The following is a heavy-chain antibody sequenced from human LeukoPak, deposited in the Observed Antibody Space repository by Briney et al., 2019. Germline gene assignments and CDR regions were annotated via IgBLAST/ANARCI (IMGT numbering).Heavy chain of an antibody. Sequence: PSETLSLTCTVSSGSISSYYWSWIRQPPGKGLEWVGYIYYSGSTNYNPSLKSRVTISVDTSKNQFSLKLSSVTAADTAVYYCARAFRIAASGSWFDPWGQGTLVTVSS. D-gene: IGHD6-13*01. CDR3: ARAFRIAASGSWFDP. J-gene: IGHJ5*02. CDR2: IYYSGST. V-gene: IGHV4-59*12. CDR1: SGSISSYY.